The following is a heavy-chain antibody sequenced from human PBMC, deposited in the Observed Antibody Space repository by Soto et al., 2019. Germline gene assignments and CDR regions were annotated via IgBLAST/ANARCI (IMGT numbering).Heavy chain of an antibody. CDR2: IYYSGST. J-gene: IGHJ4*02. Sequence: SETLSLTCTVSGGSISSSSYYWGWIRQPPGKGLEWIGSIYYSGSTYYNPSLKSRVTISVDTSKNQFSLKLSSVTAADTAVYYCARHYEWLLLVAGGGIFDYWGQGTLVTVSS. CDR1: GGSISSSSYY. D-gene: IGHD3-22*01. V-gene: IGHV4-39*01. CDR3: ARHYEWLLLVAGGGIFDY.